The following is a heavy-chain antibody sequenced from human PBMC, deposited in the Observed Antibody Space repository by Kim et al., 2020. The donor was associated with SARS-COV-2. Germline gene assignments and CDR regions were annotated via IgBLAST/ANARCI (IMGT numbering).Heavy chain of an antibody. CDR1: GGSFSGYY. CDR3: ARGPGVPYYAILTGYRY. Sequence: SETLSLTCAVYGGSFSGYYWSWIRQPPGKGLEWIGEINHSGSTNYNPSLKSRVTISVDTSKNQFSLKLSSVTAADTAVYYCARGPGVPYYAILTGYRYWG. J-gene: IGHJ4*01. V-gene: IGHV4-34*01. D-gene: IGHD3-9*01. CDR2: INHSGST.